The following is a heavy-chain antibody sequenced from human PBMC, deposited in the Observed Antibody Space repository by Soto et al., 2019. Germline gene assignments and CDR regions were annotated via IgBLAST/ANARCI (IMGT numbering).Heavy chain of an antibody. D-gene: IGHD1-1*01. V-gene: IGHV3-23*01. CDR2: ISGSGGSI. Sequence: EVQLLESGGGLVQPGGSLRLSCAASGFTFSTYAMNWVRQAPGNGLEWVSAISGSGGSIHYADSVIGRFTISRDNSKNTLYLPMNSLRDEDTAVYHCVKGYWKGDVWGQGTTVTVSS. CDR3: VKGYWKGDV. J-gene: IGHJ6*02. CDR1: GFTFSTYA.